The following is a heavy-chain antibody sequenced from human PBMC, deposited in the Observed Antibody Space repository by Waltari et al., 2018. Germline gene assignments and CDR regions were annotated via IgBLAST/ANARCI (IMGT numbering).Heavy chain of an antibody. J-gene: IGHJ4*02. CDR2: ISHSGAT. V-gene: IGHV4-39*01. CDR1: GASISRSVYF. CDR3: ARDHFGDLFYYYFDP. Sequence: QLQLQESGPGLVKPSETLSLTCTVSGASISRSVYFWAWFRQPPGKGPEWIGGISHSGATSYKPSLKSRITISIDTSNNQFYLKLTSVTAADTAVYYCARDHFGDLFYYYFDPWGQGTLVTVSS. D-gene: IGHD3-10*01.